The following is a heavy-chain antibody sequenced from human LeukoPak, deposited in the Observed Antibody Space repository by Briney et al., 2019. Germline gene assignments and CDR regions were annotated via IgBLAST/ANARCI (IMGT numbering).Heavy chain of an antibody. D-gene: IGHD3-22*01. Sequence: SETPSLTCTVSGGSISSAAYYWSWIRQHPGKGLEWIGYIYYSGATYYNPSLKSRLTTSVDTSKNQFSLKLNSVTAADTAVYYCARAGDSGYWFDYWGQGTVVTVSS. J-gene: IGHJ4*02. CDR2: IYYSGAT. CDR3: ARAGDSGYWFDY. V-gene: IGHV4-31*03. CDR1: GGSISSAAYY.